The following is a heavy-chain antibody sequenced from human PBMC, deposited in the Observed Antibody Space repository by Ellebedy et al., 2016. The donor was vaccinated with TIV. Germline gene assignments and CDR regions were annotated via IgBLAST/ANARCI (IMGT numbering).Heavy chain of an antibody. CDR2: INPNSGGT. CDR1: GYTFTGYY. Sequence: ASVKVSCXASGYTFTGYYMHWVRQAPGQGLEWMGWINPNSGGTNYAQKFQGWVTMTRDTSISTAYMELSRLRSDDTAVYYCARSKSQYYDLWSGYLNWGQGTLVTVSS. D-gene: IGHD3-3*01. CDR3: ARSKSQYYDLWSGYLN. J-gene: IGHJ4*02. V-gene: IGHV1-2*04.